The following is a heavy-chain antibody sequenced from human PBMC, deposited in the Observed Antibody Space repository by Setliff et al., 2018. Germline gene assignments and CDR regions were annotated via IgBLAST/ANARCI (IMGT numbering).Heavy chain of an antibody. CDR3: ARVGTAGGYYFDF. Sequence: GESLKISCKGSGYTFTNYWIAWVRQMPGKGLEWMGVVYPGDSDTRYSPSFQGQVTMSADKSFSTAFLQWSSLKASDTAIYYCARVGTAGGYYFDFWGQGAQVTVSS. J-gene: IGHJ4*02. CDR2: VYPGDSDT. CDR1: GYTFTNYW. D-gene: IGHD2-15*01. V-gene: IGHV5-51*01.